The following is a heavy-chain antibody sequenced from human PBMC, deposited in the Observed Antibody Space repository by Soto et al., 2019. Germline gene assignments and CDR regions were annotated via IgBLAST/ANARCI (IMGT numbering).Heavy chain of an antibody. CDR2: IDIAGAT. D-gene: IGHD5-12*01. CDR3: VRAARWLQARYFDL. J-gene: IGHJ2*01. V-gene: IGHV3-13*01. CDR1: GFTLSGYD. Sequence: EVQLVESGGGLVQPGGSLRLSGAASGFTLSGYDMHWVRQATGKGLEWVSAIDIAGATYYPDSVKGRFTISRENAKNALYLQMNSLRAGDTAVYYCVRAARWLQARYFDLWGRGTLVTVSS.